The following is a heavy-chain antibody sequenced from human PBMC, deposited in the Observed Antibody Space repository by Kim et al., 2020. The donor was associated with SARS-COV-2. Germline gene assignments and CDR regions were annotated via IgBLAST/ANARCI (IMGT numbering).Heavy chain of an antibody. CDR1: GFTFSSYS. Sequence: GGSLRLSCAASGFTFSSYSMNWVRQAPGKGLEWVSSISSSSSYIYYADSVKGRFTISRDNAKNSLYLQMNSLRAEDTVVYYCARDLTYYYDSSGYREDAFDIWGQGTMVTVSS. CDR3: ARDLTYYYDSSGYREDAFDI. D-gene: IGHD3-22*01. J-gene: IGHJ3*02. CDR2: ISSSSSYI. V-gene: IGHV3-21*01.